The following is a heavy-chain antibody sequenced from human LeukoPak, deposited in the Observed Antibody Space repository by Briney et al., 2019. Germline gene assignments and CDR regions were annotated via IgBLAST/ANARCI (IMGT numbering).Heavy chain of an antibody. V-gene: IGHV4-34*01. Sequence: SETLSLTCAVYGGSFSGYYCSWIRQPPGKGLERSGEINHGVSTNYNPSLKSRGTISVDPSKHQFSLKLSSVTAEDTAVYYCARSITMVRGVYYQGMDVWGKGTTVTVSS. CDR2: INHGVST. CDR1: GGSFSGYY. CDR3: ARSITMVRGVYYQGMDV. J-gene: IGHJ6*04. D-gene: IGHD3-10*01.